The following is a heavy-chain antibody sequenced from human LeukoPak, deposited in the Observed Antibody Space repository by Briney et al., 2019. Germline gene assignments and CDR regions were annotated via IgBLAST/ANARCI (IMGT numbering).Heavy chain of an antibody. CDR3: ARDPSFSYYYGSGSYSYYFDY. D-gene: IGHD3-10*01. V-gene: IGHV4-4*07. CDR2: IYTSGST. J-gene: IGHJ4*02. CDR1: GGSISSHY. Sequence: SETLSLTCTVSGGSISSHYWSWIRQPAGKGLEWIGRIYTSGSTNYNPSLKSRVTMSVDTSKNQFSLKLSSVTAADTAVYYCARDPSFSYYYGSGSYSYYFDYWGQGTLVTVSS.